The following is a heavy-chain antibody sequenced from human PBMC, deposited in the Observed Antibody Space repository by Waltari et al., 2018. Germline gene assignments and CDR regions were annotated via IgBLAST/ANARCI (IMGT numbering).Heavy chain of an antibody. J-gene: IGHJ6*03. D-gene: IGHD2-15*01. CDR3: AREGPQLSDYMDV. CDR1: GFTFGTSW. V-gene: IGHV3-74*01. Sequence: EVQLVESGGRLVPPGGSLRISCAVPGFTFGTSWMHWVRQAPGKGLVWGSRINKDGSSISYADSVEGRFTISRDNAKKTLYLQMNSLRAEDTGVYYCAREGPQLSDYMDVWGKGTTVNVSS. CDR2: INKDGSSI.